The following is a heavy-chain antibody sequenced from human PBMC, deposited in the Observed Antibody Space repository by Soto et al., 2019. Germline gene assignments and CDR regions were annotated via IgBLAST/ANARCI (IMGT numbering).Heavy chain of an antibody. D-gene: IGHD6-13*01. CDR2: IYPGDSDT. V-gene: IGHV5-51*01. CDR3: ARQIRYSSSWYELDY. J-gene: IGHJ4*02. CDR1: RYSFTSYW. Sequence: GESLTISCKGPRYSFTSYWIVCVLQMPGKGLEWMGIIYPGDSDTRYSPSFQGQVTISADKSISTAYLQWSSLKASDTAMYYCARQIRYSSSWYELDYWGQGTMVTVSS.